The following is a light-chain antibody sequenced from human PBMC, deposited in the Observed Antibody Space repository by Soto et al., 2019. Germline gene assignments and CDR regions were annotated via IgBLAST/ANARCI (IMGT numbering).Light chain of an antibody. V-gene: IGLV2-14*01. Sequence: QSALTQPASMSGSPGQSVTISCAGTSNDIGGYNYVSWYQHHAGTAPKLIIYDVSSRPSGVSHRFSGSKSGNTASLTISGLQAEDEADYYCSSFSVASPLFGTGTKVTGL. CDR3: SSFSVASPL. CDR2: DVS. J-gene: IGLJ1*01. CDR1: SNDIGGYNY.